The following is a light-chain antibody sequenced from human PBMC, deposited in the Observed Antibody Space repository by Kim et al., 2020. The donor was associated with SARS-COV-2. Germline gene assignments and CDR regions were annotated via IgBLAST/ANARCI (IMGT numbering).Light chain of an antibody. CDR1: QSVSTN. J-gene: IGKJ1*01. CDR3: LQYDNWPRT. V-gene: IGKV3-15*01. CDR2: HAS. Sequence: EIVMTQYPATLSVSTWDRATLSCRASQSVSTNLAWYRHKPGQAPRLLIYHASTRATGIPARVSGSGSGTEFTLTIDSLQSEDSAVYFCLQYDNWPRTFGQGTKVDIK.